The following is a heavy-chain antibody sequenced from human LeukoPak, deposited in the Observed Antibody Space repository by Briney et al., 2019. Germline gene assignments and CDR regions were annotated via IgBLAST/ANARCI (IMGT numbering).Heavy chain of an antibody. CDR3: AKRRDGYNNGAFDI. D-gene: IGHD5-24*01. CDR2: IKSKTDGGTT. Sequence: PGGSLRLSCAASGFTFSNAWMSWVRQAPGKGLEWVGRIKSKTDGGTTDYAAPVKGRFTISRDDSKNTLYLQMNSLRAEDTAVYYCAKRRDGYNNGAFDIWGQGTMVFVSS. CDR1: GFTFSNAW. V-gene: IGHV3-15*01. J-gene: IGHJ3*02.